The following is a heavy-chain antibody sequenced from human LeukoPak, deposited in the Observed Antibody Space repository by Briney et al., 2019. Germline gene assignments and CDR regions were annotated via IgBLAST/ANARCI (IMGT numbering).Heavy chain of an antibody. V-gene: IGHV3-23*01. J-gene: IGHJ6*02. CDR3: AKDTTYYDFWSGYALRDYYYGMDA. CDR1: GFTFRSYS. CDR2: ISASGGNT. D-gene: IGHD3-3*01. Sequence: GRSLRPSYAASGFTFRSYSMSCDRQAPGKGLEWVSAISASGGNTSHADSMQGRFIISRYNSKNTLYLQMNSMRAEDTAVYYCAKDTTYYDFWSGYALRDYYYGMDAWGQGTTVTVSS.